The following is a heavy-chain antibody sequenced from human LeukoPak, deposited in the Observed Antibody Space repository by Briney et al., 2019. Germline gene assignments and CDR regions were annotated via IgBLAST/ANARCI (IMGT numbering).Heavy chain of an antibody. CDR2: TSNSGDST. D-gene: IGHD6-13*01. V-gene: IGHV3-23*01. CDR3: AKPWYSGPEDY. Sequence: PGGSLRLSCAASGLTFSGYAMSWVRQAPGKGLEWVSATSNSGDSTYYADSVKGRFVISRDNSINTLYLQMNSLTAEDTALYYCAKPWYSGPEDYWGQGALVTVSS. CDR1: GLTFSGYA. J-gene: IGHJ4*02.